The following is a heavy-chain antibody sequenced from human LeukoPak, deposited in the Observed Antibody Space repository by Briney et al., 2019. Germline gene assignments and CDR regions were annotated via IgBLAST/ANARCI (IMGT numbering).Heavy chain of an antibody. D-gene: IGHD2-15*01. J-gene: IGHJ4*02. Sequence: PSQTLSLTCTVSGASITSGTYYWSWIRQHPGKGLEWIGYIYYTGTTDYSPSLKSRVTISRDTSKNQFSLSLSYVTAEDTAVFYCARVGSRDNFHFDYWGQGSLVTVSS. CDR2: IYYTGTT. CDR3: ARVGSRDNFHFDY. V-gene: IGHV4-31*03. CDR1: GASITSGTYY.